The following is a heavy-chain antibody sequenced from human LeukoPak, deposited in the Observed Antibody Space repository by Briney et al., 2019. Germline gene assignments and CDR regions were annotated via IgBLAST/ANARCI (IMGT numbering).Heavy chain of an antibody. CDR2: MNPNSGNT. CDR1: RYTFTNYD. V-gene: IGHV1-8*01. D-gene: IGHD3-22*01. Sequence: ASVKVSCKAPRYTFTNYDINWVRQATGQGLEWMGWMNPNSGNTGYAQKFQGRVTMTRNTSISTAYIELSSLGSEDTAVYYCAGRYFHNSGYDFDYWGQGRLVTVSS. J-gene: IGHJ4*02. CDR3: AGRYFHNSGYDFDY.